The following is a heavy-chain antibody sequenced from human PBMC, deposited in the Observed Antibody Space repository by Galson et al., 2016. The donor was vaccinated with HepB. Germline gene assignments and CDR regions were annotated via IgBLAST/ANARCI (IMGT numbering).Heavy chain of an antibody. Sequence: SVKVSCKASGYIFNTYGIGWVRQAPGQGLEWIGWISGTNGNTNYAPSLQGRVTMTRDTSTSTVYMELRSLRFDDTATYYCTRGSRCSGGRCYSPAFDYWGQGTLVTVSS. CDR1: GYIFNTYG. CDR2: ISGTNGNT. J-gene: IGHJ4*02. V-gene: IGHV1-18*01. D-gene: IGHD2-15*01. CDR3: TRGSRCSGGRCYSPAFDY.